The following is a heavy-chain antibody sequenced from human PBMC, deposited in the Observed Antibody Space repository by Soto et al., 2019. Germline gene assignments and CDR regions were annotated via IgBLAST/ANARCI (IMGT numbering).Heavy chain of an antibody. V-gene: IGHV1-69*12. CDR3: ASGIQLWLRRLNNGYSG. CDR2: IIPMFGTA. D-gene: IGHD5-18*01. CDR1: GGTFSTYA. Sequence: QVQLVQSGAEVKKPESSVKVSCKAPGGTFSTYAISWVRQAPGQGLEWMGGIIPMFGTANYAQRFQDRVTITVDESTNTVYMELSSLRSEDTAVYFCASGIQLWLRRLNNGYSGWGQGTLVTVSS. J-gene: IGHJ4*02.